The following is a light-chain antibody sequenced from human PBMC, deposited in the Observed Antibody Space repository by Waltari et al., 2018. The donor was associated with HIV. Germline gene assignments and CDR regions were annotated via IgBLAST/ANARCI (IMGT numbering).Light chain of an antibody. CDR3: ATWDDSLSLWV. CDR1: NSTFGANY. Sequence: QSVLTQPPSASGTPGQRVTMSCSGSNSTFGANYVYWYQQFPGAAPKLLIHRNSQRPSGVPDRFSGSKSGTSASLAISGLRSDDEANYYCATWDDSLSLWVFGGGTKLTVL. J-gene: IGLJ3*02. V-gene: IGLV1-47*01. CDR2: RNS.